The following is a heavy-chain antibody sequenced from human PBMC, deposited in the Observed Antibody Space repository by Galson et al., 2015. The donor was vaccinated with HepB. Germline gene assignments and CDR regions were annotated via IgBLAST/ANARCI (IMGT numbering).Heavy chain of an antibody. D-gene: IGHD3-10*01. CDR3: ARPPVGDPDSGTPLYYFDS. V-gene: IGHV3-21*01. CDR2: ISRKSNYI. CDR1: GFSFSGYG. Sequence: LRLSCAASGFSFSGYGMHWVRQAPGKGLEWVSSISRKSNYIYYADSVKGRFTISRDNAKKSLFLQMNTLRAEDTAVYFCARPPVGDPDSGTPLYYFDSWGQGTLVIVSS. J-gene: IGHJ4*02.